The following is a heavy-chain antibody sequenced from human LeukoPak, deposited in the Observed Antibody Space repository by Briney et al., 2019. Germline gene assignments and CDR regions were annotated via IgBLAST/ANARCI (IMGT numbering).Heavy chain of an antibody. V-gene: IGHV3-30-3*01. CDR2: VSYDGGNK. J-gene: IGHJ4*02. D-gene: IGHD3-22*01. CDR1: GYTFTSYA. CDR3: ARSSGYYKHFDY. Sequence: SCKASGYTFTSYAMHWVRQAPGKGLEWVAVVSYDGGNKYYADSVKGRFTISRDNSKNTLYLQMNSLRAEDTAVYYCARSSGYYKHFDYWGQGTLVTVSS.